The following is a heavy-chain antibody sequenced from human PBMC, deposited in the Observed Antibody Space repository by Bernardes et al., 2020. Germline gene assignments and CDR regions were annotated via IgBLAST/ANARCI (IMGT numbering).Heavy chain of an antibody. CDR2: ISWDGGST. CDR3: AKDHYSGYDFPYYFDY. D-gene: IGHD5-12*01. CDR1: GFTFDDYT. J-gene: IGHJ4*02. Sequence: GGSLRLSCAASGFTFDDYTMHWVRQAPGKGLEWVSLISWDGGSTYYADSVKGRFTISRDNSKNSLYLQMNSLRTEDTALYYCAKDHYSGYDFPYYFDYWGQGTLVTVSS. V-gene: IGHV3-43*01.